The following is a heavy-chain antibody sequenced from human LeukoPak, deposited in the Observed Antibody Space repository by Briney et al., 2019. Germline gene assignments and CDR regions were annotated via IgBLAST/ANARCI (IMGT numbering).Heavy chain of an antibody. CDR3: ARDDIVVVPAAISFDY. D-gene: IGHD2-2*01. V-gene: IGHV3-33*01. Sequence: QPGRSLRLSCAASGFTFSSYGMHWVRQAPGKGLEWVAVIWYDGSNKYYADSVKGRFTISRDNSKNTLYLQMNSLRAEDTAVYYCARDDIVVVPAAISFDYWGQGTLVTVSS. CDR1: GFTFSSYG. CDR2: IWYDGSNK. J-gene: IGHJ4*02.